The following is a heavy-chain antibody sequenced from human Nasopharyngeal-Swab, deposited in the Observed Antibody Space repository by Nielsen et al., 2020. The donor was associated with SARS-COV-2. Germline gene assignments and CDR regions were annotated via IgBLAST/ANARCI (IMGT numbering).Heavy chain of an antibody. CDR2: IWYDGSNK. CDR1: GFTFSSYG. CDR3: ARGEHVDIVAHYMDV. J-gene: IGHJ6*03. D-gene: IGHD5-12*01. Sequence: GESLKISCAASGFTFSSYGMHWVRQAPGKGLEWVSVIWYDGSNKYYADSVKGRFTISRDNSKNTLYLQMNSLSAEDTAVYYCARGEHVDIVAHYMDVWGKGTTVTVSS. V-gene: IGHV3-33*01.